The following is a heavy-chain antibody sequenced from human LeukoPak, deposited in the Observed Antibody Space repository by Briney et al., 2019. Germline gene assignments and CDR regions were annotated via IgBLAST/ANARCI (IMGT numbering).Heavy chain of an antibody. CDR3: ATDQYSSNWYYFDY. CDR1: GFTFDDYG. CDR2: INWNGDST. V-gene: IGHV3-20*04. Sequence: GGSLRLSCAASGFTFDDYGMSWVRQAPGKGLGWVSGINWNGDSTGYADSVKGRFTISRDNAKNSLYLQMNSLRAEDTAFYYCATDQYSSNWYYFDYWGQGTLVTVSS. D-gene: IGHD6-13*01. J-gene: IGHJ4*02.